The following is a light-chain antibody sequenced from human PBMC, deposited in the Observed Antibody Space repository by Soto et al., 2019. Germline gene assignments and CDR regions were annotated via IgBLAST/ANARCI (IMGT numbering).Light chain of an antibody. CDR2: GAS. Sequence: EIVLTQSPGTLSLSPGERATLSCRASQSVSSSHLAWYQQRPGQAPRLLIYGASSRATGIPDRFSGSGSGTDFTLTISRLEPEDFAVYYCQQYAASPFTFGPGTKVDIK. V-gene: IGKV3-20*01. CDR3: QQYAASPFT. J-gene: IGKJ3*01. CDR1: QSVSSSH.